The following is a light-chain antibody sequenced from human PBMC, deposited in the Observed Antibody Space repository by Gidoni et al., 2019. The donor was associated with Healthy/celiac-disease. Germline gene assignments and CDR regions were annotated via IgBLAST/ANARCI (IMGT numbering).Light chain of an antibody. V-gene: IGKV3-20*01. Sequence: EIVLTQSPGTLTLSPGDRATLSCRASQSVRSSYLAWYQQKPGQTPRLLIYGASSRASGVPDRFSGSGSGTDFTLTISRLEPEDFAVYYCQQYGSSPYTFXXXTKLEIK. CDR1: QSVRSSY. CDR3: QQYGSSPYT. J-gene: IGKJ2*01. CDR2: GAS.